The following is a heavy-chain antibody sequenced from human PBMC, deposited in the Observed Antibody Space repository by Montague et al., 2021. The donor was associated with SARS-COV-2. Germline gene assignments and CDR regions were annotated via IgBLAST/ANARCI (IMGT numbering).Heavy chain of an antibody. V-gene: IGHV2-70*11. CDR1: GFSLSTSGMC. CDR2: IDWDDDK. J-gene: IGHJ6*02. D-gene: IGHD5/OR15-5a*01. CDR3: ARMTMSTAMDV. Sequence: PALVKPTQTLTLTCNFSGFSLSTSGMCMSWIRQPPGKALEWLARIDWDDDKYYSTSLKTRLTISKDTSKNQVVLTMTNMDPVDTATYYCARMTMSTAMDVWGQGTTVTVSS.